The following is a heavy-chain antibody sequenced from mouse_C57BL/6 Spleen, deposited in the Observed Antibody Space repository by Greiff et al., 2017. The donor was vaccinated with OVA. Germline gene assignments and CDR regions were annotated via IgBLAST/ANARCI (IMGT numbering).Heavy chain of an antibody. Sequence: VMLVESGPGLVAPSQSLSITCTVSGFSLTSYGVHWVRPPPGKGLEWLVVIWSDGSTTYNSALKSRLSISKDNSKSQVFLKMNSLQTDDTAMYYCAREDGNYVDPFAYWGQGTLVTVSA. CDR1: GFSLTSYG. CDR3: AREDGNYVDPFAY. J-gene: IGHJ3*01. CDR2: IWSDGST. D-gene: IGHD2-1*01. V-gene: IGHV2-6*03.